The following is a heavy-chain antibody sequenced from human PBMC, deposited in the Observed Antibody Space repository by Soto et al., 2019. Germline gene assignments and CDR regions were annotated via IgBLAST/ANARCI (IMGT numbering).Heavy chain of an antibody. Sequence: QAQLVQSGAEVKKPGASVKGSCQASGYTFTAQYLHWVRKAPGEGLEWMGWIKPTNGATRYAQKFQGRVTMTRETSMSSAYVYVSSLRPEATAVYYCAIGDSSWFSWFYPCGHGTLVTVSS. V-gene: IGHV1-2*02. D-gene: IGHD6-19*01. CDR2: IKPTNGAT. CDR3: AIGDSSWFSWFYP. J-gene: IGHJ5*02. CDR1: GYTFTAQY.